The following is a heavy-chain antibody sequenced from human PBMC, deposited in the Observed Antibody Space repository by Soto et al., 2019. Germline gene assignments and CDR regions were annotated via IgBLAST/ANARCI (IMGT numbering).Heavy chain of an antibody. Sequence: GPGPYFPSETLSLTCAVFSGSLSDHYWTWVRQSPGKGLVWIGEFLLIGSTDSSASLKSRVILSLDTSTSHLSLKLSSVTAADTAVYYCARTLWIPFDYWGQGTLVTVSS. D-gene: IGHD5-12*01. J-gene: IGHJ4*02. CDR2: FLLIGST. CDR3: ARTLWIPFDY. CDR1: SGSLSDHY. V-gene: IGHV4-34*12.